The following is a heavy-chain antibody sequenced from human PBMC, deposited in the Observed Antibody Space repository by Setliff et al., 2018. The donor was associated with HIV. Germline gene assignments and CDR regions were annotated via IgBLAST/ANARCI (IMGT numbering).Heavy chain of an antibody. V-gene: IGHV1-18*01. J-gene: IGHJ6*03. Sequence: ASVKVSCKASGYTLTNYGISWVRQAPGQGLEWMGGISADNGDTNYPQKLQGRVTMTTDTSTSTAYMELRSLRSDDTAVYYCARVIDYGVLYWSFYMDVWGKGTTVTVSS. D-gene: IGHD4-17*01. CDR1: GYTLTNYG. CDR3: ARVIDYGVLYWSFYMDV. CDR2: ISADNGDT.